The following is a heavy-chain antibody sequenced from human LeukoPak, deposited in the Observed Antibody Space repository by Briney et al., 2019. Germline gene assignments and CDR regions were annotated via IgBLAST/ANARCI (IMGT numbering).Heavy chain of an antibody. J-gene: IGHJ6*03. D-gene: IGHD2-15*01. CDR1: GFTFSSYA. CDR3: ATHRAAYCSGGSCYGPYYYMDV. CDR2: ISGSGGST. Sequence: PGGSLRLSCAASGFTFSSYAMSWVRQAPGKGLEWVSAISGSGGSTYYADSVKGRFTISRDNSKNALYLQMNSLRAEDTAVYYCATHRAAYCSGGSCYGPYYYMDVWGKGTTVTASS. V-gene: IGHV3-23*01.